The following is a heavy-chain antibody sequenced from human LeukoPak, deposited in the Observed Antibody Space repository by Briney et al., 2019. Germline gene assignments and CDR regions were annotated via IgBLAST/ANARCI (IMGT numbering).Heavy chain of an antibody. D-gene: IGHD2-15*01. Sequence: SVKVSCKASGGTFTSYTINWVRQAPGQGLEWMGRIIPIVGIANYAQKFQGRVTIIAEKSTSTAYMELSSLRSEHTAVYYCARESSGRSVGMDVWGEGTTVTVSS. J-gene: IGHJ6*04. CDR3: ARESSGRSVGMDV. V-gene: IGHV1-69*04. CDR1: GGTFTSYT. CDR2: IIPIVGIA.